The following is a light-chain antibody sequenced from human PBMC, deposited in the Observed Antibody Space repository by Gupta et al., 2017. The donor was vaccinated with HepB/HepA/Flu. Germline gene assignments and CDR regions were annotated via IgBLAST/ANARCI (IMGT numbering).Light chain of an antibody. CDR2: YND. CDR1: SSNVGRNN. CDR3: AAWDTSLNVVV. V-gene: IGLV1-44*01. Sequence: QSVLTQSTSVSGTPGQRVTISCSGSSSNVGRNNVNWYQPPPGTAPKLLIYYNDGRPSGVPDRISGSKSGTSASLAISGLQAEDEADYYCAAWDTSLNVVVFGGGTKLTVL. J-gene: IGLJ2*01.